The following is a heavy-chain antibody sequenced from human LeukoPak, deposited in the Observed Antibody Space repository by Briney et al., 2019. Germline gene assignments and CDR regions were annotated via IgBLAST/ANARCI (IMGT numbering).Heavy chain of an antibody. J-gene: IGHJ4*02. D-gene: IGHD6-19*01. CDR2: IKQDGSEE. CDR3: AREIGYSSGWPTYYFDY. Sequence: GGSLRLSCAASGFTFSSYWMSWVRQAPGKGLEWVANIKQDGSEEYYVDSVKGRFTISRDNAKNTLYLQMNSLRAEDTAVYYCAREIGYSSGWPTYYFDYWGQGTLVTVSS. V-gene: IGHV3-7*01. CDR1: GFTFSSYW.